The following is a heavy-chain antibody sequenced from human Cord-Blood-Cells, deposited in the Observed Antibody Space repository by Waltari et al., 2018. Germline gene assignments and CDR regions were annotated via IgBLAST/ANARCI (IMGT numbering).Heavy chain of an antibody. CDR1: GGTFSSYA. CDR2: IIPIFGTA. V-gene: IGHV1-69*01. D-gene: IGHD2-21*02. J-gene: IGHJ6*02. CDR3: ARECGGDCYYYYYYGMDV. Sequence: QVQLVQSGAEVKKPGSSVKVSCKASGGTFSSYAISWVRQAPGQGLEWMGGIIPIFGTANYAQKFQGRGTITADESTSTAYMELSSLRSEDTAVYYCARECGGDCYYYYYYGMDVWGQGTTVTVSS.